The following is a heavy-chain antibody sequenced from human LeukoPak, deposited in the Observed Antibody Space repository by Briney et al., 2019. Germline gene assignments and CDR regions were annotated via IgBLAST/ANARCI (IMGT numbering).Heavy chain of an antibody. CDR1: GFTFSSYA. Sequence: GSLRLSCAASGFTFSSYAMSWVRQAPGKGLEWIGEINHSGSTNYNPSLKSRVTISVDTSKNQFSLKLSSVTAPDTAVYYCARSSTIFGHFDYWAREPRSPSP. D-gene: IGHD3-3*01. V-gene: IGHV4-34*01. CDR3: ARSSTIFGHFDY. CDR2: INHSGST. J-gene: IGHJ4*02.